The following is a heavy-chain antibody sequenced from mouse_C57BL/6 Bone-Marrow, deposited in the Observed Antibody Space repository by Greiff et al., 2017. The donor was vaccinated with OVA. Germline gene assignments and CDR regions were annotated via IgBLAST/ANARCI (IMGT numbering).Heavy chain of an antibody. V-gene: IGHV1-81*01. CDR2: IYPRSGNT. CDR3: AREELTFHFDY. J-gene: IGHJ2*01. D-gene: IGHD6-1*01. Sequence: VKLQESGAELARPGASVKLSCKASGYTFTSYGISWVKQRTGQGLEWIGEIYPRSGNTYYNEKFKGKATLTADKSSSTAYMELRSLTSEDSAVYFCAREELTFHFDYWGQGTTLTVSS. CDR1: GYTFTSYG.